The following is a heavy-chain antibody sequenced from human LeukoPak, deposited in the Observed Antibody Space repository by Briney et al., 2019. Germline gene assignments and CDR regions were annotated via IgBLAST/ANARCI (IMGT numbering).Heavy chain of an antibody. CDR2: INPSGGST. V-gene: IGHV1-46*01. CDR3: ARASGSKRWWFDP. CDR1: GYTFTSYY. D-gene: IGHD3-10*01. Sequence: ASVKVSCKASGYTFTSYYMHWVRQAPGQGLEWMGIINPSGGSTSYAQKYQGRVTMTRDTSTSTVYMELSSLRSEDTAVYYCARASGSKRWWFDPWGQGTLVTVSS. J-gene: IGHJ5*02.